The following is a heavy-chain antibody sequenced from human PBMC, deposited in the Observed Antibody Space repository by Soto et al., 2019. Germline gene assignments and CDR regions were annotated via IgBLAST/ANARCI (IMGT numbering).Heavy chain of an antibody. D-gene: IGHD3-10*02. CDR3: ASMIGDPVLSFDS. Sequence: QVQLQESGPGLVKPSETLSLTCTVSGGSISSYYWSWLRQPPGKGLEWIGFIFYSGSTRYNPSLKSRATISIDTSEYQFSLKLNSVTAADTAVYYCASMIGDPVLSFDSWGQGTLVAVSS. J-gene: IGHJ5*01. CDR1: GGSISSYY. V-gene: IGHV4-59*01. CDR2: IFYSGST.